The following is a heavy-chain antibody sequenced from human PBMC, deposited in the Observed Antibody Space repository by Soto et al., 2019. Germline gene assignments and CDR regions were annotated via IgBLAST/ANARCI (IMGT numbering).Heavy chain of an antibody. J-gene: IGHJ4*02. CDR2: FNPSDGRT. CDR1: EDTFSTYN. CDR3: ARDLEY. V-gene: IGHV1-46*01. Sequence: QVQLVQSGTEVKKPGASVKVSCKASEDTFSTYNIHWVRQAPGQGLEWMGIFNPSDGRTNYAQRFQGRVTMTRDTSTSTVYMELSSLRSEDTAVYYCARDLEYWGQGTLVTVSS.